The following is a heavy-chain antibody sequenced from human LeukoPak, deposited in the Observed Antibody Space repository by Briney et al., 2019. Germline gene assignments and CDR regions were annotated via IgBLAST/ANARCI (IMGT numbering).Heavy chain of an antibody. CDR2: IYYSGST. J-gene: IGHJ6*03. V-gene: IGHV4-59*08. CDR1: GGSISSDY. CDR3: ARVGYCSSTSCYGNNMDV. Sequence: PETLSLTCVVSGGSISSDYWSWIRQPPGKRLEWIGYIYYSGSTNYNPSLKSRATISVDTSKKQFSLKLSSVTAADTAVYYCARVGYCSSTSCYGNNMDVWGKGTTVTVSS. D-gene: IGHD2-2*01.